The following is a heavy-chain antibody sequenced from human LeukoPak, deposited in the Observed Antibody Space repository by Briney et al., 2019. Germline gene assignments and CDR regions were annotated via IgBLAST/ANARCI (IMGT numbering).Heavy chain of an antibody. CDR2: ISYDGSNK. Sequence: GRSLRLSCAASGFTFSSYGMHWVRQAPGKGLEWVAVISYDGSNKYYADSVKGRFTISRDNSKNTLYLQMNSLRAEDTAVYYCANGHYGSGQERDYYYYYGMDVWGQGTTVTVSS. D-gene: IGHD3-10*01. J-gene: IGHJ6*02. CDR3: ANGHYGSGQERDYYYYYGMDV. CDR1: GFTFSSYG. V-gene: IGHV3-30*18.